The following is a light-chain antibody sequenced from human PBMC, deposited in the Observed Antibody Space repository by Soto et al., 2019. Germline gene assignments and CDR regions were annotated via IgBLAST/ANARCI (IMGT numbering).Light chain of an antibody. CDR3: QQYNNWPQT. CDR2: GAS. J-gene: IGKJ2*01. Sequence: EIVMTQSPATLSVSPGERATLSCRASQSVSSNLAWYQQKPGQAPRLLIYGASTRATGTPARFRGSGSGTEFTLTISSLQSEDFVVYYCQQYNNWPQTFGQGTKLEIK. CDR1: QSVSSN. V-gene: IGKV3-15*01.